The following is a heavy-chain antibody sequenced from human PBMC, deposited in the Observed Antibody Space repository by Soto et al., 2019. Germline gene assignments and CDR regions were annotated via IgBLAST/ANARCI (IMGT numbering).Heavy chain of an antibody. CDR2: TSNSGST. D-gene: IGHD2-2*01. CDR3: ASGGGSTKVDY. V-gene: IGHV4-31*03. CDR1: GGSITSSGYY. J-gene: IGHJ4*02. Sequence: QVQLQESGPGLVKPSQTLSLTCTVSGGSITSSGYYWSWIRQHPGGGLEWIGFTSNSGSTSYNPSLKSRVTISVDTSSNQFSLKLKSVTAADTAVYYCASGGGSTKVDYWGQGTLVTVSP.